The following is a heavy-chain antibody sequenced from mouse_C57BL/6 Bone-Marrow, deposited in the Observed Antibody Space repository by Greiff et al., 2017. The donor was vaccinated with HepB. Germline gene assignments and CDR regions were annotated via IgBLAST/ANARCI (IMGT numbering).Heavy chain of an antibody. Sequence: EVMLVESEGGLVQPGSSMKLSCTASGFTFSDYYMAWVRQVPEKGLEWVANINYDGSSTYYLDSLKSRFIISRDNAKNILYLQMSSLKSEDTATYYCARDHGSSYDYWGQGTTLTVSS. CDR1: GFTFSDYY. CDR3: ARDHGSSYDY. J-gene: IGHJ2*01. V-gene: IGHV5-16*01. CDR2: INYDGSST. D-gene: IGHD1-1*01.